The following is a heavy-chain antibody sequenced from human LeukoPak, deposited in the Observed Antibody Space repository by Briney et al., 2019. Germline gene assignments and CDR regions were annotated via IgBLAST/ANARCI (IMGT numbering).Heavy chain of an antibody. V-gene: IGHV3-53*01. J-gene: IGHJ5*02. D-gene: IGHD3-22*01. CDR1: GFTFSSYA. CDR3: ARDLSISSGYSS. CDR2: IYSGGTT. Sequence: GGSLGLSCAASGFTFSSYAMSWVRQAPGKGLEWVSLIYSGGTTYYADSVKGRFTISRDNSKNTLYLQMNSLRAEDTAVYYCARDLSISSGYSSWGQGTLVTVSS.